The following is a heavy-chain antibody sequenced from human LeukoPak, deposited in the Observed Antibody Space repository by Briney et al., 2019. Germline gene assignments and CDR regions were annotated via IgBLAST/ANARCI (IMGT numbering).Heavy chain of an antibody. CDR2: INHSGST. D-gene: IGHD2-2*01. CDR1: GGSFSGYY. V-gene: IGHV4-34*01. Sequence: SETLSLTCAVYGGSFSGYYWSWIRQPPGKGLEWIGEINHSGSTNYNPSLKSRVTISVDTSKNQLSLKLSSVTAADTAVYYCARGSAILGYWGQGTLVTVSS. CDR3: ARGSAILGY. J-gene: IGHJ4*02.